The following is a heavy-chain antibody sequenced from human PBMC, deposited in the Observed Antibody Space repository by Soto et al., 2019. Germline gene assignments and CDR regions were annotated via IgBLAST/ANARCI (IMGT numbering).Heavy chain of an antibody. Sequence: SETLSLTCTVSGGSISSISYYWGWIRQPPGKGLEYIGNIHYTGNTFYNASLKSRVTISVDTSKNQVSLKLRSVTAADTAVYYCARQVIAAAGTGYFQHWGQGAPVNV. CDR2: IHYTGNT. J-gene: IGHJ1*01. D-gene: IGHD6-13*01. CDR3: ARQVIAAAGTGYFQH. CDR1: GGSISSISYY. V-gene: IGHV4-39*01.